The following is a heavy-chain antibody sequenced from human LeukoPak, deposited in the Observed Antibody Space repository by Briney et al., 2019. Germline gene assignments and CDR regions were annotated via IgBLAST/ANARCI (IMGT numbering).Heavy chain of an antibody. V-gene: IGHV4-34*01. Sequence: SETLSLTCAVSGGSFSGYYWTWIRRPPGKGLEWIGSIYYSGSTYYNPSLKSRVTISVDTSKNQFFLKLSSVTAADTAVYYCARDYNGMDVWGQGTTVTVSS. J-gene: IGHJ6*02. CDR3: ARDYNGMDV. CDR2: IYYSGST. CDR1: GGSFSGYY.